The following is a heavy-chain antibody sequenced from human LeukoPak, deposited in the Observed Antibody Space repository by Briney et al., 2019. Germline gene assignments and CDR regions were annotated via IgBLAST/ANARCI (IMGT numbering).Heavy chain of an antibody. Sequence: GGSLRLSCAASGFTFSSYEMNWVRQAPGKGLEWVSYISSSGSTIYYADSVKGRFTISRDNAKNSLYLQMNSLRAEDTAVYYCARSLYYNNFDQHWGQGTLVTVSS. J-gene: IGHJ1*01. CDR2: ISSSGSTI. CDR1: GFTFSSYE. D-gene: IGHD4-11*01. V-gene: IGHV3-48*03. CDR3: ARSLYYNNFDQH.